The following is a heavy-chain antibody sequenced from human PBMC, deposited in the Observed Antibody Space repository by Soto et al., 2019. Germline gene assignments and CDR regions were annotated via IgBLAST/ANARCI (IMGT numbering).Heavy chain of an antibody. V-gene: IGHV1-3*01. D-gene: IGHD3-10*01. CDR2: LNGGTGQT. CDR3: ARGKGMEENYFYYGMDI. Sequence: QVQVAQSGAEVKKPGASVKVSCKASGYTFSTYGMHWVRQAPGQSLEWMGWLNGGTGQTRYSQRFQDRVIITGDTSASTGYMELRSLRSEDTAVYYCARGKGMEENYFYYGMDIWGQGTTVTVSS. CDR1: GYTFSTYG. J-gene: IGHJ6*02.